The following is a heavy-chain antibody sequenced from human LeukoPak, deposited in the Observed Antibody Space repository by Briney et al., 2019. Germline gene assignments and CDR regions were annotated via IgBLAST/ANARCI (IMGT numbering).Heavy chain of an antibody. Sequence: SETLSLTCTVSGVSITSYYWSWIRQPAGKGLEWIGRIYTSGSTNYNPSLKSRVTISVDTSKNQFSLKLSSVTAADTAVYYCARGYCTNAVCSLGPTQAWGQGTLVTVSS. D-gene: IGHD2-8*01. J-gene: IGHJ4*02. CDR1: GVSITSYY. CDR2: IYTSGST. V-gene: IGHV4-4*07. CDR3: ARGYCTNAVCSLGPTQA.